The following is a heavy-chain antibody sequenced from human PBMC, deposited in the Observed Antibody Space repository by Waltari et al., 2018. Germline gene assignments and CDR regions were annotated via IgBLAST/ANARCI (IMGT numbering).Heavy chain of an antibody. V-gene: IGHV3-33*01. Sequence: QVQLVESGGGVVQPGRSLRLSCAASGFEFRGYVMHWVRQAPGKGLEWVAVIWYDGRYEYYADSVKGRFTISRDNSKDTLYLQMNSLRAEDTAVYYCARDFASTYFFDYWGQGTLVTVSS. J-gene: IGHJ4*02. CDR2: IWYDGRYE. CDR1: GFEFRGYV. CDR3: ARDFASTYFFDY.